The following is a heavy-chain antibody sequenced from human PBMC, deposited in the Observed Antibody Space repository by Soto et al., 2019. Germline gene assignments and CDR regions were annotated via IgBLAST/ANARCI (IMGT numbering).Heavy chain of an antibody. Sequence: SETLSLTCTVSGGSISSGGYYWSWIRQHPGKGLEWIGYIYYSGSTYYNPSLKSRVTISVDTSKNQFSLKLSSVTAADTAVYYCARVLRGSSAAMGPFTFDYWGQGTLVTVSS. V-gene: IGHV4-31*03. CDR1: GGSISSGGYY. D-gene: IGHD2-2*01. J-gene: IGHJ4*02. CDR2: IYYSGST. CDR3: ARVLRGSSAAMGPFTFDY.